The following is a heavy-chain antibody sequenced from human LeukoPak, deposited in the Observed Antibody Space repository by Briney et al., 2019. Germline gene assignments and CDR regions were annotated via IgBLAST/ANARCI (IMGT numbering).Heavy chain of an antibody. J-gene: IGHJ4*02. CDR3: ARENWVYNWKYDSSGSGINY. D-gene: IGHD3-22*01. V-gene: IGHV3-7*03. CDR2: IKQDGSEK. Sequence: GGSLRLSCAASGFTFSTYYMSWVRQAPGTGLEWVANIKQDGSEKYYVDSVKGRFTISRDNSKNTLYLQMNSLRAEDTAIYYCARENWVYNWKYDSSGSGINYWGQGTLVTVSS. CDR1: GFTFSTYY.